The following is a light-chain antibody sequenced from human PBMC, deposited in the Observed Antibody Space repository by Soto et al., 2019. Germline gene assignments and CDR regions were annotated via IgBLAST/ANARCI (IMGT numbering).Light chain of an antibody. CDR1: SSDIGGYNR. J-gene: IGLJ1*01. CDR3: SSYTNINTRACV. Sequence: QSALTQPPSVSGSPGQSVTISCTGTSSDIGGYNRVSWYQQHPGKAPKLIIYEVTDRPSGVSNRFSGSKSGNTASLTISGLQAEDEAEYYCSSYTNINTRACVFGTGTKLTVL. CDR2: EVT. V-gene: IGLV2-14*01.